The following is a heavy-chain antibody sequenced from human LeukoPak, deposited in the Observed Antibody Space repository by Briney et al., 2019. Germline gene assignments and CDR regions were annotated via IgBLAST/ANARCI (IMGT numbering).Heavy chain of an antibody. J-gene: IGHJ4*02. D-gene: IGHD3-3*01. V-gene: IGHV3-48*02. Sequence: GGSLRLSCAASGLIFSDYSMNWVRQAPGKGLEWVSYISGSSNTIDYAGSVKGRFTISRDNAKNSLYLQMISLRDEDTAVYYCVRDHKWSFDYWGQGTLVSVSS. CDR2: ISGSSNTI. CDR3: VRDHKWSFDY. CDR1: GLIFSDYS.